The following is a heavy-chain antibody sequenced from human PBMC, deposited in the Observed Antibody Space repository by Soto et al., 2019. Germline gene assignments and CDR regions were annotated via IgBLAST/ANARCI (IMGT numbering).Heavy chain of an antibody. CDR2: ISPSGGST. D-gene: IGHD2-2*01. J-gene: IGHJ5*02. V-gene: IGHV1-46*03. CDR1: GYTFTSYY. Sequence: ASVKVSCKASGYTFTSYYIHWVRQAPGQGLEWMGVISPSGGSTSYAQNFQGRVTMTRDTSTSTVYMELSSLRSEDTAVYYCVRESTPTRWFDPWGQGTLVTVSS. CDR3: VRESTPTRWFDP.